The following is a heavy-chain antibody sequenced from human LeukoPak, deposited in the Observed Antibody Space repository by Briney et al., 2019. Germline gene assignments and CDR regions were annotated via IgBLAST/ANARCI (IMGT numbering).Heavy chain of an antibody. CDR3: ARRKDSYGYPTFDY. J-gene: IGHJ4*02. CDR1: GYSFTSYW. V-gene: IGHV5-51*01. CDR2: IYPGDSDT. Sequence: GESPKISCKGSGYSFTSYWIGWVRQMPGKGLEWMGIIYPGDSDTRYSPSFQGQVTISADKSISTAYLQWSSLKASDAAVYYCARRKDSYGYPTFDYWGQGTLVTVSS. D-gene: IGHD5-18*01.